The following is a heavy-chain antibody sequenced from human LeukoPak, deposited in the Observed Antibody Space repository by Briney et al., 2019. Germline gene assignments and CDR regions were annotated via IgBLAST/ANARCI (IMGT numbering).Heavy chain of an antibody. D-gene: IGHD3-10*01. CDR2: IYTSGST. CDR3: ARDSYYGSGSYPGSWFDP. J-gene: IGHJ5*02. CDR1: GGSMSNYW. Sequence: KPSETLSLTCTVSGGSMSNYWWNWIRQPAGKGLEWIGRIYTSGSTNYNPSLKSRVTMSVDTSKNQFSLKLSSVTAADTAVYYCARDSYYGSGSYPGSWFDPWGQGTLVTVSS. V-gene: IGHV4-4*07.